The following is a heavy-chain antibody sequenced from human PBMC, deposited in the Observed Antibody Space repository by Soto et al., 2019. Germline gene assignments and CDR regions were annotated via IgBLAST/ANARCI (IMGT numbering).Heavy chain of an antibody. CDR1: GYTFTNYG. V-gene: IGHV1-18*04. Sequence: QVQLVQSGGEVKKPGASLRLSCKTSGYTFTNYGLTWVRQAPGQGLEWIVWVSAYNRNSNYAQKFEDRVTMPTDTSTKTAYLELRSLRSDDTAVYYCASERQLEPLLYWGEGTLLTVSP. CDR3: ASERQLEPLLY. CDR2: VSAYNRNS. J-gene: IGHJ4*02. D-gene: IGHD1-26*01.